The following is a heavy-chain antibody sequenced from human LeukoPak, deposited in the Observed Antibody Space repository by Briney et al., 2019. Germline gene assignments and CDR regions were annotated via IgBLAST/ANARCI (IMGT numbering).Heavy chain of an antibody. CDR2: ISGSGGSR. J-gene: IGHJ4*02. V-gene: IGHV3-23*01. Sequence: GGSLRLSCAASGFTFSSYAMSWVRQAPGKGLEWVSVISGSGGSRKYADSVKGQFTISRDNSKNTLDLQMSSLRVEDTAVYYCAKEVDSSGYYSEYWGQGTLVTVSS. D-gene: IGHD3-22*01. CDR1: GFTFSSYA. CDR3: AKEVDSSGYYSEY.